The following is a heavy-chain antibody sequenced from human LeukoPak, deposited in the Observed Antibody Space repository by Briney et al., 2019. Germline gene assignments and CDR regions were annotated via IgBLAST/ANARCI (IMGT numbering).Heavy chain of an antibody. D-gene: IGHD2-2*01. CDR1: GFTFSSYA. Sequence: GGSLRLSCAASGFTFSSYAMHWVRQAPGKGLEWVVVISYDGSNKYYADSVKGRFTIYRDNSKNTLYLQMNSLRAEDTAVYYCARERLPAAIPFDYWGQGTLVTVSS. CDR2: ISYDGSNK. CDR3: ARERLPAAIPFDY. J-gene: IGHJ4*02. V-gene: IGHV3-30*04.